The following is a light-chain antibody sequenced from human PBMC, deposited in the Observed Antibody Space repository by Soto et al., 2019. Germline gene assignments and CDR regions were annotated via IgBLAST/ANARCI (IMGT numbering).Light chain of an antibody. J-gene: IGLJ1*01. CDR2: GVN. CDR1: SSDVGGYNY. CDR3: SSYAGSNILYV. V-gene: IGLV2-8*01. Sequence: QSALTQPPPASGSPGQSVTISCTGTSSDVGGYNYVSWYQQHPGKAPQLVIYGVNKRASGVPDRFSGSKSGNTASLTVSGLQAEDEADYYCSSYAGSNILYVFGTGTKVTVL.